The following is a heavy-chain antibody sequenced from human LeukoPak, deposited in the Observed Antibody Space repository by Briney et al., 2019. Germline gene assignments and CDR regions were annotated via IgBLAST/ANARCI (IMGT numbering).Heavy chain of an antibody. V-gene: IGHV4-59*01. CDR1: GGSISSYY. CDR3: ARDRWRSGSYPAWFDP. CDR2: IYYSGST. D-gene: IGHD1-26*01. Sequence: SETLSLTCTVSGGSISSYYWSWIRQPPGKGLEWVGYIYYSGSTNYNPSLKSRVTISVDTSKNQFSLKLSSVTAADTAVYYCARDRWRSGSYPAWFDPWGQGTLVTVSS. J-gene: IGHJ5*02.